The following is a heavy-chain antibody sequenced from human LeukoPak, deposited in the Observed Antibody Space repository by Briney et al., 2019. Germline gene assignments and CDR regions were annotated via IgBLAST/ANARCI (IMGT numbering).Heavy chain of an antibody. D-gene: IGHD5-18*01. CDR2: INHSGST. Sequence: SETLSLTCAVYGGSFSGYYWSWIRRPPGKGLEWIGEINHSGSTNYNPSLKSRVTISVDTSKNQFSLKLSSVTAADTAVYYCARENSLNWFDPWGQGILVTVSS. CDR3: ARENSLNWFDP. CDR1: GGSFSGYY. J-gene: IGHJ5*02. V-gene: IGHV4-34*01.